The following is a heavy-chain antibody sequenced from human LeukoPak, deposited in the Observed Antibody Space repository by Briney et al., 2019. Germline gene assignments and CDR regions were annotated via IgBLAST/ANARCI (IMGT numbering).Heavy chain of an antibody. CDR1: GGTFSSYA. J-gene: IGHJ5*02. CDR2: IIPIFGTA. CDR3: ARWGSGYSRNWFDP. Sequence: SVKVSCKASGGTFSSYAISWVRQAPGQGLEWMGGIIPIFGTANYAQKFQGRVTITADESTSTAYMELSSLRSEDTAVYYCARWGSGYSRNWFDPWGQGTLVTVSS. D-gene: IGHD3-22*01. V-gene: IGHV1-69*01.